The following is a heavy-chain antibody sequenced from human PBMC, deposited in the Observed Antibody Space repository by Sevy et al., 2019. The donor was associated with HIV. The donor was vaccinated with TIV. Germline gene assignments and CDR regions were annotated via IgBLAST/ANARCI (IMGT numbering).Heavy chain of an antibody. V-gene: IGHV1-18*01. CDR1: GYTFTSYG. Sequence: AAVKVSCKASGYTFTSYGISWVRQAPGQGLEWMRWISVYNGNTNYAQKVQGRVTLTTETSTSTVYMELRSLRSDDTAAYHCARGPETWSGYYHHYYGMDVWGQGTTVNVSS. CDR3: ARGPETWSGYYHHYYGMDV. CDR2: ISVYNGNT. D-gene: IGHD3-3*01. J-gene: IGHJ6*02.